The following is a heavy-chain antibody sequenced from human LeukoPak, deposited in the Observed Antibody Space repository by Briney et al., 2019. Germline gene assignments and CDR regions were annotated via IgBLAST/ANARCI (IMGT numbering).Heavy chain of an antibody. J-gene: IGHJ3*02. Sequence: ASVKVSXKASGYTFTSYYMHWVRQAPGQGLEWMGIINPSGGSTSYAQKFQGRVTMTRDTSTSTVYMELSSLRSEDTAVYYCARDVGHIVVVTARGDAFDIWGQGTMVTVSS. CDR2: INPSGGST. CDR1: GYTFTSYY. V-gene: IGHV1-46*01. D-gene: IGHD2-21*02. CDR3: ARDVGHIVVVTARGDAFDI.